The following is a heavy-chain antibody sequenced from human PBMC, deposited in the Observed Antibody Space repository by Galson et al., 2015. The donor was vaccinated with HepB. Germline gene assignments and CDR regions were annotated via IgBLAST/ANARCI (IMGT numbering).Heavy chain of an antibody. V-gene: IGHV3-11*01. D-gene: IGHD6-25*01. CDR1: GFTFSDYH. J-gene: IGHJ5*02. CDR2: ISDTGSLI. CDR3: ARAALGWFDP. Sequence: SLRLSCAASGFTFSDYHMTWIRQAPGKGLEWLSYISDTGSLIFYADSVKGRFTISRDNAKNSLYLQMNSLRDEDMAVYYCARAALGWFDPWGQGTLVTVSS.